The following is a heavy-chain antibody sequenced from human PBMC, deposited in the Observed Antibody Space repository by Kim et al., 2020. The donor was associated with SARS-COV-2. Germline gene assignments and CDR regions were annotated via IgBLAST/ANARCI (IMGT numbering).Heavy chain of an antibody. D-gene: IGHD3-22*01. V-gene: IGHV3-23*01. CDR1: GFTFSSYA. J-gene: IGHJ4*02. Sequence: GGSLRLSCAVSGFTFSSYAMTWVRQAPGKGLEWVSAISGSGNSTFYADSVKGRFTISRDNSKSTLYLQMNSLRAEDTAIYYCAKGRSSGYLCVVYWGQGTLVTVSS. CDR2: ISGSGNST. CDR3: AKGRSSGYLCVVY.